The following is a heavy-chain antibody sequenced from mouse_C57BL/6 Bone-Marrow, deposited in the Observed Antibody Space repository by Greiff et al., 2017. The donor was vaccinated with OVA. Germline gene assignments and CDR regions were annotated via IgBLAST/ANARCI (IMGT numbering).Heavy chain of an antibody. Sequence: EVQLQQSGPELVKPGASVKIPCKASGYTFTDYNMDWVKQSHGKSLEWIGDFNPNNGGTIYNQKFKGKATLTVDKSSSTAYMELRSLTSEDTAVYYCARWGYGYEGYWYFDVWGTGTTVTVSS. CDR2: FNPNNGGT. V-gene: IGHV1-18*01. D-gene: IGHD2-2*01. J-gene: IGHJ1*03. CDR1: GYTFTDYN. CDR3: ARWGYGYEGYWYFDV.